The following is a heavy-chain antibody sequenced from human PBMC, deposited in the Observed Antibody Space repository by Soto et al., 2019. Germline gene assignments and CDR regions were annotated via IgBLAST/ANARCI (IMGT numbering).Heavy chain of an antibody. CDR2: ISGSGGST. CDR1: GFTFSSYA. Sequence: GGSLRLSCAASGFTFSSYAMSWVRQAPGKGLEWVSAISGSGGSTYYADSVKGRFTISSDNSKNTLYLQMNSLRAEDTAVYYCAKIPHIFVVVPVPMDVWGKGTTVTVSS. V-gene: IGHV3-23*01. CDR3: AKIPHIFVVVPVPMDV. D-gene: IGHD2-2*01. J-gene: IGHJ6*03.